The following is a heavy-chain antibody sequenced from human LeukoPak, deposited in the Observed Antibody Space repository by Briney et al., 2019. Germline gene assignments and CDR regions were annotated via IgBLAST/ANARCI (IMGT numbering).Heavy chain of an antibody. J-gene: IGHJ5*02. CDR2: ISAYNGNT. Sequence: ASVKVSCKASGGTFSSYGISWVRQAPGQGLEWMGWISAYNGNTNYAQKLQGRVTMTTDTSTSTAYMELRSLRSDDTAVYYCARERDYYDSSGYTYNWFDPWGQGTLVTVSS. D-gene: IGHD3-22*01. CDR3: ARERDYYDSSGYTYNWFDP. CDR1: GGTFSSYG. V-gene: IGHV1-18*01.